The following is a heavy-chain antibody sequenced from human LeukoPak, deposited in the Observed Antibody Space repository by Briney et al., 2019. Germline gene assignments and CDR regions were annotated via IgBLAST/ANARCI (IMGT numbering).Heavy chain of an antibody. Sequence: GALRLSCAASGFTFSNYGLHWVRQAPGKGLEWVAFIRSDGNIKYYADSVKGRFTISRDNSKNTLHLQMNSLRAEDTAVYYCAKDVPTAYFDYWGQGTLVTASS. V-gene: IGHV3-30*02. D-gene: IGHD1-1*01. J-gene: IGHJ4*02. CDR3: AKDVPTAYFDY. CDR2: IRSDGNIK. CDR1: GFTFSNYG.